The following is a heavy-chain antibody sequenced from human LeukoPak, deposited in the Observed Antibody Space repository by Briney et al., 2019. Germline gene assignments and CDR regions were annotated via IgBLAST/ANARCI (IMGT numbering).Heavy chain of an antibody. V-gene: IGHV3-21*01. CDR2: ISSSSSYI. CDR3: ARDLRTYYYDSSGYYGAFDI. Sequence: GGSLRLSCAASGFTFSSYSMNWVRQAPGKGLEWVSSISSSSSYIYYADSVKGRFTISRDNAKNSLYPQMNSLRAEDTAVYYCARDLRTYYYDSSGYYGAFDIWGQGTMVTVSS. D-gene: IGHD3-22*01. CDR1: GFTFSSYS. J-gene: IGHJ3*02.